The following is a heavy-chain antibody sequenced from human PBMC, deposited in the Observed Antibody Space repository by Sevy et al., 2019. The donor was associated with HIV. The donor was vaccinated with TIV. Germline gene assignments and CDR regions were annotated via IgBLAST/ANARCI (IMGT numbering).Heavy chain of an antibody. D-gene: IGHD2-15*01. CDR1: GYTFTSYA. V-gene: IGHV7-4-1*02. J-gene: IGHJ6*02. CDR2: INTNTGNP. Sequence: ASVKVSCKASGYTFTSYAMNWVRQAPGQGLEWMGWINTNTGNPTYAQGFTGRFVFSLDTSVSTAYLQMSSLKAEDTAVYYCARDGEDCSGGSCCSGEGMDVWGQGTTVTVSS. CDR3: ARDGEDCSGGSCCSGEGMDV.